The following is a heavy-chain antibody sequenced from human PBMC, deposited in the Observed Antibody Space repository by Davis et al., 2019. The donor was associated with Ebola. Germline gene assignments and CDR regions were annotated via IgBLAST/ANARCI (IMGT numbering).Heavy chain of an antibody. D-gene: IGHD4-23*01. V-gene: IGHV4-34*01. Sequence: MPSETLSLTCAVYAGSFSGYYWSWIRQPPGKGLEWFGEINHSGSTNYNPSLKSRVTISVDKSKNQFSLKLSSVTAADTAVYYCARDDTVVTSGDWYYYYGMDVWGQGTTVTVSS. CDR1: AGSFSGYY. J-gene: IGHJ6*02. CDR3: ARDDTVVTSGDWYYYYGMDV. CDR2: INHSGST.